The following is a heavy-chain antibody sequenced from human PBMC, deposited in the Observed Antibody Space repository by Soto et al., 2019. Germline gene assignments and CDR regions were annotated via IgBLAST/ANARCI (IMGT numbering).Heavy chain of an antibody. CDR1: RYTFTSYD. V-gene: IGHV1-8*01. Sequence: QVQLVQSGADVKKPGASVKVSCKASRYTFTSYDINWVPQAPGQELEWRGWMNPNSGNTGYAQKFQGRVTMTRNTAISTAYIELSSRRSEDTAGYYCARRIAGGRDVWGQGPTVTVSS. J-gene: IGHJ6*02. D-gene: IGHD6-13*01. CDR3: ARRIAGGRDV. CDR2: MNPNSGNT.